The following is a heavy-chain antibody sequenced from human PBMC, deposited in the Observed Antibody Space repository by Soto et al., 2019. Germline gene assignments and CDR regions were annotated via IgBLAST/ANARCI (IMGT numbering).Heavy chain of an antibody. CDR1: GYTFTSYG. Sequence: QVQLVQSGAEVKKPGASVKVSCKASGYTFTSYGISWVRQAPGQGLEWMGWISAYNGNTNYAQKLQGRVTMTTDTSSTKAYMELRSLRSDDTAVYAWSRSIVGPHDCSGGSFSSVNAFDTWGKGPMVTFSS. V-gene: IGHV1-18*04. CDR3: SRSIVGPHDCSGGSFSSVNAFDT. J-gene: IGHJ3*02. CDR2: ISAYNGNT. D-gene: IGHD2-15*01.